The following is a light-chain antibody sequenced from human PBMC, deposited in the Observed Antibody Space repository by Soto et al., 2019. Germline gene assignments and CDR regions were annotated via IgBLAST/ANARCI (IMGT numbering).Light chain of an antibody. CDR2: LGS. J-gene: IGKJ5*01. V-gene: IGKV2-28*01. CDR3: MQPLQSWT. Sequence: DIVMTQSPLSLPVTPGERASISCRSSQSLLHSNGYNYLDWYLQTPGQSPQILIYLGSNRASGVPDRFSGSGSGTDSTLKISRVEAEDVGVYYCMQPLQSWTFGQGTRLEIK. CDR1: QSLLHSNGYNY.